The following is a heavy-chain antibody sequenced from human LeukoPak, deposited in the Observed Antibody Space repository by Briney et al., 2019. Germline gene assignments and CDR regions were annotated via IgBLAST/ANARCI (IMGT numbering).Heavy chain of an antibody. D-gene: IGHD2-2*01. CDR1: GASISSYY. CDR3: ARDSQYQLLQTNWFDP. Sequence: PSETLSLTCSVSGASISSYYWSWIRQPAGKGLEWIGRIYTSGSTNYNPSLKSRVTMSVDTSKNQFSLKLSSVTAADTAVYYCARDSQYQLLQTNWFDPWGQGTLVTVSS. J-gene: IGHJ5*02. CDR2: IYTSGST. V-gene: IGHV4-4*07.